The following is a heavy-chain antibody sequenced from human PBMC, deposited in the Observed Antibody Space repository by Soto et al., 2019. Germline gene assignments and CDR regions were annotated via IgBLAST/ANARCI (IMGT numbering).Heavy chain of an antibody. J-gene: IGHJ4*02. CDR2: INSDGSTT. D-gene: IGHD3-3*01. Sequence: PGGSLRLSCAVSGFTISSHWMHWVRQAPGKGLMWVSRINSDGSTTNYADSVKGRFTISRDNAKKTLYLQMNSLRVDDTAVYYCARNSSPYYDFWSGFYTYFDYWGQGA. CDR1: GFTISSHW. V-gene: IGHV3-74*01. CDR3: ARNSSPYYDFWSGFYTYFDY.